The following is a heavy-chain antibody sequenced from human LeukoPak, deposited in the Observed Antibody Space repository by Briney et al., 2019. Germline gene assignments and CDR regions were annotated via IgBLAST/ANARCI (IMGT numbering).Heavy chain of an antibody. Sequence: GGSLRLSCAASGFTFSNLWMTWVRQAPGKGLEWVGRIKSKVNGETTDYAAPVRGRFTASRDDSKNTLYLQMNNLKTEDTAMYYCTTDVPYTSGGAIAYWGQGTLVTVSS. J-gene: IGHJ4*02. CDR2: IKSKVNGETT. D-gene: IGHD3-16*02. CDR3: TTDVPYTSGGAIAY. V-gene: IGHV3-15*01. CDR1: GFTFSNLW.